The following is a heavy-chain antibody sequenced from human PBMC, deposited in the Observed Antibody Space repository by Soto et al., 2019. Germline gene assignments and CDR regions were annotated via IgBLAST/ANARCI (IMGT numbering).Heavy chain of an antibody. J-gene: IGHJ4*02. Sequence: QVQLQESGPGLLKPSETLSLTCAVSGDSISSGFYWAWIRQPPGKGLEWIGSIFHSGSTYYNPSLKSRLIRSVDTSKNQFSLTLTSLTAADTAVYYCAREQGWRGRDFDHWGQGTRVAVSS. CDR1: GDSISSGFY. CDR3: AREQGWRGRDFDH. CDR2: IFHSGST. V-gene: IGHV4-38-2*02. D-gene: IGHD3-10*01.